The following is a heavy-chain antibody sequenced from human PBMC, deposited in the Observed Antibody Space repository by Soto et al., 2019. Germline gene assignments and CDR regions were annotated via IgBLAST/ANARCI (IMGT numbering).Heavy chain of an antibody. J-gene: IGHJ6*02. CDR1: GYSFTSYW. V-gene: IGHV5-10-1*01. D-gene: IGHD2-2*01. CDR3: ARHGAAAMYYCYGMDV. Sequence: GESLKISCKGSGYSFTSYWISWVRQMPGKGLEWMGRIDPSDSYTNYSPSFQGHVTISADKSISTAYLQWSSLKASDTAMYYCARHGAAAMYYCYGMDVWGQGTTVTVSS. CDR2: IDPSDSYT.